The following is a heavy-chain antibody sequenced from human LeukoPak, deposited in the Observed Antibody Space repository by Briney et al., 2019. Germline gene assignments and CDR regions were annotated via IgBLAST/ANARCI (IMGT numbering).Heavy chain of an antibody. J-gene: IGHJ4*02. CDR2: MTGSGNYI. CDR3: ANPYGDYARGY. D-gene: IGHD4-17*01. CDR1: GFTFSTYV. V-gene: IGHV3-23*01. Sequence: PGGSLRLSCAASGFTFSTYVMSWVRQAPGKGLEWVSGMTGSGNYIFYADSVKGRFTISRDNSKNTVFLQMNNLRVEDTAVYYCANPYGDYARGYWGQGTLVTVSS.